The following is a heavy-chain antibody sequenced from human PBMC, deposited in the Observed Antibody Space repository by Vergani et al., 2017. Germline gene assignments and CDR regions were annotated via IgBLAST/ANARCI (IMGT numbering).Heavy chain of an antibody. J-gene: IGHJ4*02. Sequence: QVQLQESGPGLVKPSQTLSLTCTVSGGSISSYYWSWIRQPPGKGLEWIGYIYYSGSTNYNPSLKSRVTISVDTSKNRFSLKLSSVTAADTAVYYCARGGVGATDYWGQGTLVTVSS. CDR1: GGSISSYY. CDR3: ARGGVGATDY. CDR2: IYYSGST. V-gene: IGHV4-59*01. D-gene: IGHD1-26*01.